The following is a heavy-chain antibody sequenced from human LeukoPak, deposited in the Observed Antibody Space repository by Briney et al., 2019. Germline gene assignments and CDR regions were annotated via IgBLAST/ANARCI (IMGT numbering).Heavy chain of an antibody. Sequence: ASVKVSCKASGYTFTGYYMHWVRQAPGQGLEWMGIINPSGGSTSYAQKFQGRVTMTRDMSTSTVYMELSSLRSEDTAVYYCARDLGIAAAGTCPDYWGQGTLVTVSS. CDR2: INPSGGST. V-gene: IGHV1-46*01. CDR1: GYTFTGYY. J-gene: IGHJ4*02. CDR3: ARDLGIAAAGTCPDY. D-gene: IGHD6-13*01.